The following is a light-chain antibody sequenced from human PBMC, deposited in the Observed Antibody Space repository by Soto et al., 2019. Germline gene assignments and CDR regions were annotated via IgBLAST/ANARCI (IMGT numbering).Light chain of an antibody. Sequence: EIVLTQSPATLSLSPGERATLSCRASQSVSSYLAWYQQKPGQAPRLLIYGASSRATGIPDRFSGSGSGTDFTLTISGLEPEDFAVYYCQQCGSARTFGQGTKVDIK. V-gene: IGKV3-20*01. CDR2: GAS. J-gene: IGKJ1*01. CDR3: QQCGSART. CDR1: QSVSSY.